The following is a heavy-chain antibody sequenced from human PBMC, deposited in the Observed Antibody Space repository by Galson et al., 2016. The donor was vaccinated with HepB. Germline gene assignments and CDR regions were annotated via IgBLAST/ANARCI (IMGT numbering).Heavy chain of an antibody. CDR2: ISGSGDST. D-gene: IGHD3-22*01. CDR1: GFTFTSYA. V-gene: IGHV3-23*01. Sequence: SLRLSCAASGFTFTSYAMNWVRQAPGKGLEWVSAISGSGDSTYYADSVKGRFTISRDSSKNTLYLQMSSLRAEDTAVYYCAKGLKQVIVVVRTDAFDIWGQGKMVTVVS. CDR3: AKGLKQVIVVVRTDAFDI. J-gene: IGHJ3*02.